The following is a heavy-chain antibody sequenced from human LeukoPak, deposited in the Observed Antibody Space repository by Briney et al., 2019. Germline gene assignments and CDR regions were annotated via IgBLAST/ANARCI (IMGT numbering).Heavy chain of an antibody. CDR3: ARILRTPYYYYYMDV. V-gene: IGHV3-21*01. CDR1: GFTFSSYS. D-gene: IGHD3-3*01. J-gene: IGHJ6*03. CDR2: IISSSRYT. Sequence: GGSLRLSCAASGFTFSSYSMNWVRQAPGKGLEWVSSIISSSRYTYYADSVKGRFTISRDNAKNSVYLQMNSLRAEDTAVYYCARILRTPYYYYYMDVWGKGTTVTISS.